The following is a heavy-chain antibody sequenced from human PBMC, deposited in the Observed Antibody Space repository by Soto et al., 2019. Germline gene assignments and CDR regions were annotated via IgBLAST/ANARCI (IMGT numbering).Heavy chain of an antibody. D-gene: IGHD6-19*01. CDR2: ILYSGST. CDR1: GYSISSGYY. CDR3: ARRGYSSGWYYFDY. J-gene: IGHJ4*02. Sequence: QVQLQESGPGLVKPSETLSLTCAVSGYSISSGYYWSWIRQPPGKGLEWIGYILYSGSTNYSPSLKSRVTISVDTSKNQFSLKLTSVTAADTAVYYCARRGYSSGWYYFDYWGQGTLVTVSS. V-gene: IGHV4-61*01.